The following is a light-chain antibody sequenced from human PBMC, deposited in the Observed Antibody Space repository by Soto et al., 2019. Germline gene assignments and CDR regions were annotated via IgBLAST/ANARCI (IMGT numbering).Light chain of an antibody. CDR1: QGLSRY. J-gene: IGKJ3*01. Sequence: DIQLSQSPSFLSASVGDRVTITCRASQGLSRYLAWYQQKPGMAPKLLIYSTSTLQSGVPARFSGSASGTEFTLTISSLQPEDFGTYYCLQLNSYPITFGPGTKLDI. CDR2: STS. CDR3: LQLNSYPIT. V-gene: IGKV1-9*01.